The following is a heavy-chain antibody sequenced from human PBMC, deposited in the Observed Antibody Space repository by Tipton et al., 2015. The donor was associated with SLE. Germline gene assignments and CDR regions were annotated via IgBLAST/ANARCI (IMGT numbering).Heavy chain of an antibody. D-gene: IGHD5-24*01. CDR3: TRGQVGAETAPIYFDN. Sequence: SLRLSCAASGFTFSSYAMTWVRQAPGKGLEWVSSISDSARSPYYADSVKGRFTISRDTSKNTLYLQMNSLKTEDTAVYYCTRGQVGAETAPIYFDNWGQGTLVTVSS. V-gene: IGHV3-23*01. CDR1: GFTFSSYA. J-gene: IGHJ4*02. CDR2: ISDSARSP.